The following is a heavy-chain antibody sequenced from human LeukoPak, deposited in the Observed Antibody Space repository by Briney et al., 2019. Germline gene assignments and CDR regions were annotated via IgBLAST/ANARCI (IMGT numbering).Heavy chain of an antibody. Sequence: KPGGSLRLSCAASGFTFSTYSMHWVRQAPGKGLEWVSSISSSSNFIYYADSVRGRFTISRDNAKNSLYLQMNSLRAEDTAVYYCARTSSWYGNYWGQGTLVTVSS. CDR2: ISSSSNFI. D-gene: IGHD6-13*01. CDR1: GFTFSTYS. J-gene: IGHJ4*02. CDR3: ARTSSWYGNY. V-gene: IGHV3-21*01.